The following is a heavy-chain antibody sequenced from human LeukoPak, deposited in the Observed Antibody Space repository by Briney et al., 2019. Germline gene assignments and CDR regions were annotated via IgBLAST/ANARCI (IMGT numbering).Heavy chain of an antibody. CDR3: TRGSIAYYYMDV. CDR1: GGSISSYY. J-gene: IGHJ6*03. D-gene: IGHD3-22*01. CDR2: IYYSGST. Sequence: KASETLSLTCTVSGGSISSYYWSWIRQPPGKGLEWIGNIYYSGSTNYNPSLKSRVTISVDTSKNQFSLKLSSVTAADTAVYYCTRGSIAYYYMDVWGKGTTVTIPS. V-gene: IGHV4-59*01.